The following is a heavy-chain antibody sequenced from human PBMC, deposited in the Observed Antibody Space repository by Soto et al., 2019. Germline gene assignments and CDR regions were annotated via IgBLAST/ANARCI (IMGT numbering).Heavy chain of an antibody. V-gene: IGHV3-23*01. D-gene: IGHD6-19*01. CDR3: AELVVSSGCMY. CDR1: GFTFSNYD. Sequence: EVQLLESGGGLVEPGGSLRLSCATSGFTFSNYDMSWVRQAPGKGLEWVSSIGSSGTTTYYADSVKGRFTISRGNSKNTLYLQMNSLSVEDTAVYYCAELVVSSGCMYWGQGTLVTVSS. CDR2: IGSSGTTT. J-gene: IGHJ4*02.